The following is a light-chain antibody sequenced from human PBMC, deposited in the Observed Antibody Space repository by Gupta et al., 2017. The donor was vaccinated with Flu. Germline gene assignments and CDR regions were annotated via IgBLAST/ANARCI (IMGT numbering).Light chain of an antibody. CDR1: SSSSGRAT. CDR2: ANN. J-gene: IGLJ2*01. V-gene: IGLV1-44*01. CDR3: ATWIDALSGPV. Sequence: VALPCSGGSSSSGRATVDWYQQDPGMAPKLLIFANNQRPAGVPGRFSGSKSGTSASLAISGLQPEDEADYYCATWIDALSGPVFGGGTKLVVL.